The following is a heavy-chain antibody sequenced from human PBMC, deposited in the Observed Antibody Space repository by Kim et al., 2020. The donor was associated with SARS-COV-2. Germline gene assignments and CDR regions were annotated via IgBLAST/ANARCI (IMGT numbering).Heavy chain of an antibody. J-gene: IGHJ5*02. Sequence: SETLSLTCGVSGGSFSGFYWSWIRQSPEMGLEWIGDVTHFGKTKYNPSLKSRVAISVDTSKNQFSLKLNSLTAADTAVYYCARGSYASRWYAPWFDPWGHGTLVTVSS. CDR3: ARGSYASRWYAPWFDP. V-gene: IGHV4-34*01. CDR2: VTHFGKT. CDR1: GGSFSGFY. D-gene: IGHD6-13*01.